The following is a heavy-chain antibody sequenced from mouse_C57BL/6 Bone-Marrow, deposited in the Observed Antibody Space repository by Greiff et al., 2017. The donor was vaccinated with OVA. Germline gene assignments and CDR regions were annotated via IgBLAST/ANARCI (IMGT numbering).Heavy chain of an antibody. Sequence: QVQLQQPGAELVKPGASVKMSCKASGYTFTSYWITWVKQRPGQGLEWIGDIYPGSGSTNYNEKFKSKATLTVDTSSSTAYMQLSSLTSEDSAVYYCARRYDDSSYWYFDVWGTGTTVTVSS. V-gene: IGHV1-55*01. CDR3: ARRYDDSSYWYFDV. CDR1: GYTFTSYW. CDR2: IYPGSGST. J-gene: IGHJ1*03. D-gene: IGHD2-14*01.